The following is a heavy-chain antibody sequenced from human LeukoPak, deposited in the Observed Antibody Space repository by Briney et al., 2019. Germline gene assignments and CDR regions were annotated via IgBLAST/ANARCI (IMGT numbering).Heavy chain of an antibody. CDR2: IDSDGTST. J-gene: IGHJ4*02. CDR1: GFTFSSHW. V-gene: IGHV3-74*01. Sequence: GGSLRLSCAASGFTFSSHWMHWVRQAPGKGLVWVSRIDSDGTSTTYADSVKGRFTISRDNAKNTLYLQMNSLRVEDTAVFHCAREGTYSNGPDYWGQGTLVTVSS. D-gene: IGHD3-22*01. CDR3: AREGTYSNGPDY.